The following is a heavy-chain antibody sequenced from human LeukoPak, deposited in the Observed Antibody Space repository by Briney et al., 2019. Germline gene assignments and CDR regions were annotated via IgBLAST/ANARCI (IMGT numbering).Heavy chain of an antibody. V-gene: IGHV3-21*01. J-gene: IGHJ4*02. CDR2: INSAATSK. CDR3: ASGRNAGGRYSSDY. D-gene: IGHD2-21*01. Sequence: PGGSLRLSCAASGFTFTTYAINWVRQAPGKGLEWVSSINSAATSKKYADSLKGRFTISRDNAKNSVFLQLSSLRDDDAAVYYCASGRNAGGRYSSDYWGQGTLVTVSS. CDR1: GFTFTTYA.